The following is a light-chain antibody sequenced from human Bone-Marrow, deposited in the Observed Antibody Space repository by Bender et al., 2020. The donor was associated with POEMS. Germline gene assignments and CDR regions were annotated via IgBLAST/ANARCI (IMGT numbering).Light chain of an antibody. J-gene: IGLJ2*01. CDR2: EDM. V-gene: IGLV3-10*01. CDR1: NIETKS. CDR3: YSTDSTGYHGGV. Sequence: SYVLTQPPSVSVAPGQTASITCGGNNIETKSVHWYQQKSGQAPVLLIYEDMKRPSGIPERFSGSSSGTMATLTITGAQVEDDGDYYCYSTDSTGYHGGVFGGGTKLTVL.